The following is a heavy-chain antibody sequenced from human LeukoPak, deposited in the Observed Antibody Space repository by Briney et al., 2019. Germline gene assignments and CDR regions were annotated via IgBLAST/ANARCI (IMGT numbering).Heavy chain of an antibody. CDR3: AKDWLPLGEPTAFDY. J-gene: IGHJ4*02. CDR1: GFTFDDYA. Sequence: GGSLRLSCAASGFTFDDYAMHWVRHAPGKGLEWVSGISWNSGGIGYADSVKGRFAISRDNAKNSLYLQMNSLRAEDTALYYCAKDWLPLGEPTAFDYWGQGTLVTVSS. V-gene: IGHV3-9*01. CDR2: ISWNSGGI. D-gene: IGHD1-26*01.